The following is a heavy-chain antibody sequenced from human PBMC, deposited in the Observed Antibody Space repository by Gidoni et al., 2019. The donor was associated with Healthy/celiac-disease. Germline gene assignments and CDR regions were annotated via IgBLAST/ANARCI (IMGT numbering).Heavy chain of an antibody. CDR3: ATEGDSAPTDY. V-gene: IGHV3-21*01. Sequence: EVQLVESGGGLVKPGGSLSLSCAASGFPFRSYSMNWVRQAPGKGLEWVSSISSSSSYIYYADSVKGRCTSSRDNAKNALYLQMNSRRAEDTAVYYCATEGDSAPTDYGGQGTLVTVSS. J-gene: IGHJ4*02. D-gene: IGHD4-4*01. CDR1: GFPFRSYS. CDR2: ISSSSSYI.